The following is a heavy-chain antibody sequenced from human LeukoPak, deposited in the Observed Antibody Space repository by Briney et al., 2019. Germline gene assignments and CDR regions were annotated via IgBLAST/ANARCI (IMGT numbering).Heavy chain of an antibody. CDR1: GFTFSTYW. D-gene: IGHD6-13*01. CDR2: INSGGSSA. CDR3: ARGSTIAAAALDY. J-gene: IGHJ4*02. Sequence: GGSLRLSCAASGFTFSTYWMHRVRQVPGKGLVWVSHINSGGSSARYADPVKGRFTISRDNAKNTVYLQMNSLRGEDTAVYYCARGSTIAAAALDYWGQGTLVTVSS. V-gene: IGHV3-74*01.